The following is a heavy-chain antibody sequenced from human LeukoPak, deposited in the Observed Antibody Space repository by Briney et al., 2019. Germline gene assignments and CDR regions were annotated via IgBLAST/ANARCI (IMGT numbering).Heavy chain of an antibody. CDR1: GYIFTAYY. Sequence: ASVTVSCKASGYIFTAYYLHWVRQAPGLGLEWMGWINPNNGGTMYAQKFQGRLTMTLDTSISTLYMELSSLTSDDTAVYYCARDDRATHDYWGQRTLVTVSS. V-gene: IGHV1-2*02. CDR3: ARDDRATHDY. CDR2: INPNNGGT. J-gene: IGHJ4*02.